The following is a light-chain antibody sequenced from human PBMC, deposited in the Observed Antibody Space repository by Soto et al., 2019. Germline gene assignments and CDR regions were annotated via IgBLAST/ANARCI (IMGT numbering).Light chain of an antibody. CDR3: QQYNNWPRT. CDR2: GAS. V-gene: IGKV3-15*01. J-gene: IGKJ1*01. Sequence: EFVLTQSPATLSLSPGERATLSCRASQSVSSSYLAWYQQKPGQAPRLLIYGASTRATGIPARFSGSGSGTEFTLTISSLQSEDFAVYYCQQYNNWPRTFGQGTKVDIK. CDR1: QSVSSSY.